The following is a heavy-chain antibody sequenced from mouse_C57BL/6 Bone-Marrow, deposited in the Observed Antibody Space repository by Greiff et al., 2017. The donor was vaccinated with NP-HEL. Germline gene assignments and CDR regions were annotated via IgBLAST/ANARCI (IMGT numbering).Heavy chain of an antibody. V-gene: IGHV5-12*01. J-gene: IGHJ1*03. CDR1: GFTFSDYY. Sequence: EVKLMESGGGLVQPGGSLKLSCAASGFTFSDYYMYWVRQTPEKRLEWVAYISNGGGSTYYPDTVKGRFTLSRDNAKNTLYLQMSRLKSEDTAMYYCARLTTVVAHWYFDVWGTGTTVTVSS. CDR2: ISNGGGST. D-gene: IGHD1-1*01. CDR3: ARLTTVVAHWYFDV.